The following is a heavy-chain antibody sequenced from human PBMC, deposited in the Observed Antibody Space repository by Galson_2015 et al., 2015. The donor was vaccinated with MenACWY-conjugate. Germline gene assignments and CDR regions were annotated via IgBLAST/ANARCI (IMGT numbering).Heavy chain of an antibody. V-gene: IGHV5-51*01. CDR2: IYPPDSDT. CDR3: AIAIYDFWSGYSFDY. D-gene: IGHD3-3*01. Sequence: GAEVKKPGESLKISCKGSEYSFTRFWIGWVRQMPGKGLEWMGIIYPPDSDTKYSPSFQGQVTMSADKSITTTYLQWSSLKASDTAMYYCAIAIYDFWSGYSFDYWGQGTQVTVSS. J-gene: IGHJ4*02. CDR1: EYSFTRFW.